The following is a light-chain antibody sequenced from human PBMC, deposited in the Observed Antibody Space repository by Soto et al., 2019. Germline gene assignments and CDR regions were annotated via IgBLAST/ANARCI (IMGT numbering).Light chain of an antibody. CDR3: QSYDSSLNDYV. V-gene: IGLV1-40*01. Sequence: QSVLTQPPSVSGAPGQRGTISCTGSSSNIGAGYDVNWYHQLPGKAPKVLIYGNNNRPSGVPDRCSGSKSGTSASLAITGLQAEDEADYYCQSYDSSLNDYVFGTGTKLTVL. CDR2: GNN. J-gene: IGLJ1*01. CDR1: SSNIGAGYD.